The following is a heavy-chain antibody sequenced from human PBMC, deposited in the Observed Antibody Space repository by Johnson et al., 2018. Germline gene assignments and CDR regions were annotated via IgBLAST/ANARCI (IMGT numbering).Heavy chain of an antibody. CDR1: GFTFSTSA. J-gene: IGHJ3*02. D-gene: IGHD3-22*01. Sequence: EVQLVESGGNLVQLGGSLRLSCAASGFTFSTSAMAWVRQAPGTGLEWVSAISGGGDRTYYADSVQGRFTMSGDNSRDTLFLQMNSLRAEDMAVYYCAKTLGYYDSSGYYPGAFEIWGQGTMVTVSS. CDR2: ISGGGDRT. CDR3: AKTLGYYDSSGYYPGAFEI. V-gene: IGHV3-23*04.